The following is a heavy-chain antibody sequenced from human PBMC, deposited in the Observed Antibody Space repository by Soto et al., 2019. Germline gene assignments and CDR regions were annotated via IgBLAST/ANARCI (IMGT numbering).Heavy chain of an antibody. D-gene: IGHD1-26*01. CDR2: ISAYNGNT. Sequence: ASVKVSCKASGYTFTSYGISWVRQAPGEGLEWMGWISAYNGNTNYAQKPQGRVTMTTDTSTSTAYMELRSLRSDDTAVYYCAKWELLGAFDIWGQGTMVTVSS. J-gene: IGHJ3*02. CDR1: GYTFTSYG. CDR3: AKWELLGAFDI. V-gene: IGHV1-18*01.